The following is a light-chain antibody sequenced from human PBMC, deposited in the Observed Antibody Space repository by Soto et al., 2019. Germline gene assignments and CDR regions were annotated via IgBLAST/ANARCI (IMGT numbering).Light chain of an antibody. V-gene: IGKV1-5*01. CDR2: DAS. CDR1: ESIRTW. J-gene: IGKJ1*01. Sequence: DIQMTQSPTTLSASIGDRVTITCRASESIRTWLAWYQHKPGKAPKFLIYDASTLESGVPSRFSGSGSGTEFTLTICSLQPDDFATYYCQQYNNYPRTFGQGTKVEIK. CDR3: QQYNNYPRT.